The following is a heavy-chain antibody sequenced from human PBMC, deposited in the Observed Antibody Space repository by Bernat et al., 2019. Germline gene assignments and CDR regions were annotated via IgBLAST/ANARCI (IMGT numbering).Heavy chain of an antibody. D-gene: IGHD3-10*01. CDR3: ARERITMVRGVLDY. Sequence: EVQLVESGGGVVRPGGSLRLSCAASGFTFDDYGMSGVRQAPGKGLEWVSGFNWNGGSTGYADSVKGRFTISRDNAKNSLYLQMNSLRAEDTALYYCARERITMVRGVLDYWGQGTLVTVSS. V-gene: IGHV3-20*04. CDR2: FNWNGGST. CDR1: GFTFDDYG. J-gene: IGHJ4*02.